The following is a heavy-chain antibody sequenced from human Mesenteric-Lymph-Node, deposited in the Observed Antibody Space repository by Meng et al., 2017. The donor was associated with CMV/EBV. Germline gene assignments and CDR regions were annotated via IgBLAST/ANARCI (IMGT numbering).Heavy chain of an antibody. CDR1: GGSISSSNW. CDR2: IYHSGST. CDR3: ASSYDSSGRASNFDY. V-gene: IGHV4-4*02. J-gene: IGHJ4*02. Sequence: SGGSISSSNWWSWVRQPPGKGLEWIGEIYHSGSTNYNPSLKSRVTISVDTSKNQFSLKLSSVTAADTAVYYCASSYDSSGRASNFDYWGQGTLVTVSS. D-gene: IGHD3-22*01.